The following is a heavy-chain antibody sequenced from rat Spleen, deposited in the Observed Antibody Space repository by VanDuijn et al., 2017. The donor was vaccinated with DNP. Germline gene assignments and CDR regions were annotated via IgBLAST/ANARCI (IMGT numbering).Heavy chain of an antibody. J-gene: IGHJ2*01. CDR2: INYDGGNT. CDR1: GFTFSDYY. V-gene: IGHV5-20*01. Sequence: EVQLVESGGGLVQPGGSLKLSCAASGFTFSDYYMAWVRQAPTKGLEWVTYINYDGGNTYYRDSVKGRFTISRDNAKNTLYLQMDGLRSEDTATYYCASLPNNYWGQGVRVTVSS. D-gene: IGHD1-10*01. CDR3: ASLPNNY.